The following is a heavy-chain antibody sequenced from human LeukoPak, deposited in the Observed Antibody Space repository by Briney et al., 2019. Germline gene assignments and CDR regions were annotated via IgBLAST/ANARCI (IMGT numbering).Heavy chain of an antibody. J-gene: IGHJ4*02. CDR2: INPNSGGT. D-gene: IGHD3-22*01. Sequence: ASVKVSCKASGYTFTSYYMHWARQAPGQGLEWMGWINPNSGGTNYAQKFQGRVTMTRDTSISTAYMELSRLRSDDTAVYYCARVKHHYYDSSGYFDYWGQGTLVTVSS. CDR3: ARVKHHYYDSSGYFDY. CDR1: GYTFTSYY. V-gene: IGHV1-2*02.